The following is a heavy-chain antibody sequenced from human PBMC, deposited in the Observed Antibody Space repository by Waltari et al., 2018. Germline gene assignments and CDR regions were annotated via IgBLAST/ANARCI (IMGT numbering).Heavy chain of an antibody. J-gene: IGHJ2*01. CDR2: IYHSGST. CDR1: GGPISSSNW. D-gene: IGHD3-3*01. Sequence: QVQLQESGAGLVKPSGTLSLPRAVSGGPISSSNWGGGVRPSLGTGLDWCGEIYHSGSTNYNPSLKSRVTISVDKSKNQFSLKLSSVTAADTAVYYCARAEQKSKRFLEWLPSRGWYFDLWGRGTLVTVSS. V-gene: IGHV4-4*02. CDR3: ARAEQKSKRFLEWLPSRGWYFDL.